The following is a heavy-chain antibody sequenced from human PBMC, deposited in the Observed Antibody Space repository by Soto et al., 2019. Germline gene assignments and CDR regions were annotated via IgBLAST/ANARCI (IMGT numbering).Heavy chain of an antibody. CDR3: AAETYCSGGSCPSDY. D-gene: IGHD2-15*01. J-gene: IGHJ4*02. CDR2: IVVGSGNT. Sequence: ASVKVSCKASGFTFTSSAMQWVRQARGQRLEWIGWIVVGSGNTNYAQKFQERVTITRDMSTSTAYMELSSLRSEDTAVYCCAAETYCSGGSCPSDYWGQGPLVTVSS. V-gene: IGHV1-58*02. CDR1: GFTFTSSA.